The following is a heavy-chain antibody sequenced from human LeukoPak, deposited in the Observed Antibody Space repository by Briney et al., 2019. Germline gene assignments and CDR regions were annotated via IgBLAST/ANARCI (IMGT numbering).Heavy chain of an antibody. J-gene: IGHJ4*02. CDR2: ISYDGSNK. D-gene: IGHD3-22*01. V-gene: IGHV3-30*18. CDR1: GFTFSSYG. CDR3: AKGSRDSSGYYIDY. Sequence: GRSLRLSCAASGFTFSSYGMHWVRQAPGKGLEWVAVISYDGSNKYYADSVKGRFTISRDNSKNTLYLQMNSLRAEDTAVYYCAKGSRDSSGYYIDYWGQGTLVTVSS.